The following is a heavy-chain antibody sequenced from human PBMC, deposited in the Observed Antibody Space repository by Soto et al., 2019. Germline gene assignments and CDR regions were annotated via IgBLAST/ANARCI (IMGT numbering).Heavy chain of an antibody. CDR1: GFTFSSYS. CDR3: ERHRTGRRQRFIVVMVALETTRGMDA. V-gene: IGHV3-48*02. J-gene: IGHJ6*02. CDR2: ISSSSSTI. D-gene: IGHD2-15*01. Sequence: PGGSLRLSCAASGFTFSSYSMNWVRQAPGKGLEWVSYISSSSSTIYYADSVKGRFTISRDNAKNSLYLQMNSLRDEDTAVYYCERHRTGRRQRFIVVMVALETTRGMDAWGQGTTANVSS.